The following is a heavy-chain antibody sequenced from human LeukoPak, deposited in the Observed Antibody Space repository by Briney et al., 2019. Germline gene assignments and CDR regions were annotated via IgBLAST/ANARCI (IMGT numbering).Heavy chain of an antibody. CDR2: ISSSSSFI. Sequence: GGSLRLSCAASGFTFSSYSMNWVRQAPGKGLEWVSSISSSSSFIYSADSVKGRFTISRDDAKNSLYLQMNSLRAEDTAVYYCARDWSSVDYWGQGTLVTVSS. CDR1: GFTFSSYS. V-gene: IGHV3-21*01. D-gene: IGHD2-2*01. CDR3: ARDWSSVDY. J-gene: IGHJ4*02.